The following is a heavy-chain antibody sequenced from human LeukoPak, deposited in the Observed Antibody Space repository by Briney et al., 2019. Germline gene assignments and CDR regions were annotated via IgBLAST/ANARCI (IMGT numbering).Heavy chain of an antibody. D-gene: IGHD2-2*01. CDR3: AKDRYCSSTSCYDDHFDY. Sequence: GGSLRLSCAASGFTFSNYNMNWVRQAPGKGLEWVSAISGSGGSTYYADSVKGRFTISRDNSKNTLYLQMNSLRAEDTAVYYCAKDRYCSSTSCYDDHFDYWGQGTLVTVSS. J-gene: IGHJ4*02. CDR1: GFTFSNYN. V-gene: IGHV3-23*01. CDR2: ISGSGGST.